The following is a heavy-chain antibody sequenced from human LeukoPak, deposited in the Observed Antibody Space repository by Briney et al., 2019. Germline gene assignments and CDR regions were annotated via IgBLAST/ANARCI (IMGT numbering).Heavy chain of an antibody. D-gene: IGHD3-22*01. CDR2: ISSSGSTI. CDR3: AKSAIYYYDSSGYNNWFDP. Sequence: GGSLRLSCAASGFTFSDYYMSWIRQAPGKGLEWVSYISSSGSTIYYADSVKGRFTISRDNAKNSLYLQMNSLRAEDTAVYYCAKSAIYYYDSSGYNNWFDPWGQGTLVTVSS. J-gene: IGHJ5*02. CDR1: GFTFSDYY. V-gene: IGHV3-11*01.